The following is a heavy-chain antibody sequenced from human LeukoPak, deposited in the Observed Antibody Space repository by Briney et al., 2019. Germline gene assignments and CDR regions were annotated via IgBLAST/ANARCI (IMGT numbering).Heavy chain of an antibody. V-gene: IGHV4-59*01. CDR3: ARSRGYFDY. Sequence: SETLSLTCTVSGGSISSYYWSWIRQPPGKGLEWIGYIYYSGSTNYNPSLQSRVTISVDASKNQFSLKLSSVTAADTALYYCARSRGYFDYWGQGTLVTVSS. J-gene: IGHJ4*02. CDR1: GGSISSYY. D-gene: IGHD6-13*01. CDR2: IYYSGST.